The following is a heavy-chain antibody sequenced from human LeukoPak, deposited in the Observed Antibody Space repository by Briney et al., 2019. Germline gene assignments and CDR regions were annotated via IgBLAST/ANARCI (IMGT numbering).Heavy chain of an antibody. CDR1: GGSISRFY. Sequence: SETLSPTRTVSGGSISRFYWSWIRQPPGKGLQWIGYIYNSGSTKYNPSLTSRVTISIDTSKNQFSLKLSSVTAADAAVYYCARESGTGWFDPWGQGTLVTVSS. V-gene: IGHV4-59*01. CDR3: ARESGTGWFDP. J-gene: IGHJ5*02. D-gene: IGHD3-10*01. CDR2: IYNSGST.